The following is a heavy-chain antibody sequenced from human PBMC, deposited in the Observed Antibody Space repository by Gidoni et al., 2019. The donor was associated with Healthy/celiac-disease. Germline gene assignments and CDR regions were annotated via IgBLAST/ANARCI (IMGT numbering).Heavy chain of an antibody. Sequence: QVQLQQWGAGLLTPSETLSLTCAVYGGSFSGYYWTWIRQPPGKGLEWIGEINHSGSTNYNPSLKSRVTISVDTSKSQFSLKLSSVTAADTAVYYCARGGGARVYSSSYPKYYYGMDVWGQGTTVTVSS. CDR2: INHSGST. J-gene: IGHJ6*02. V-gene: IGHV4-34*01. CDR1: GGSFSGYY. D-gene: IGHD6-6*01. CDR3: ARGGGARVYSSSYPKYYYGMDV.